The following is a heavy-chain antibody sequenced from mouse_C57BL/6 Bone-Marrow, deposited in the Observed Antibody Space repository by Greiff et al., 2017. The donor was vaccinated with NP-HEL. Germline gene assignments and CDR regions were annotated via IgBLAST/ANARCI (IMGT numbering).Heavy chain of an antibody. Sequence: VQLQQSGAELVRPGASVKLSCTASGFNIKDDYMHWVKPRPEQGLEWIGWIDPENGDTEYASKFQGTATITADPSSNTAYLQLSSLTSEDTAVYYCTIPIITTVVDYWYFDVWGTGTTVTVSS. CDR1: GFNIKDDY. CDR3: TIPIITTVVDYWYFDV. CDR2: IDPENGDT. J-gene: IGHJ1*03. D-gene: IGHD1-1*01. V-gene: IGHV14-4*01.